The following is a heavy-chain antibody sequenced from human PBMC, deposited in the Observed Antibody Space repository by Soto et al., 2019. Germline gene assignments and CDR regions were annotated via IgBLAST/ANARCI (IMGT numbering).Heavy chain of an antibody. J-gene: IGHJ4*02. Sequence: ASVKVSCKASGYSFTGYYIHWVRQAPGQGLEWMGIINPSGGYTDYAQRFQARVSVTRDTSSNTVYMELSTLRSEDTAVYYCARERLWAFDYWGQGTLVTVSS. D-gene: IGHD3-10*01. V-gene: IGHV1-46*01. CDR1: GYSFTGYY. CDR2: INPSGGYT. CDR3: ARERLWAFDY.